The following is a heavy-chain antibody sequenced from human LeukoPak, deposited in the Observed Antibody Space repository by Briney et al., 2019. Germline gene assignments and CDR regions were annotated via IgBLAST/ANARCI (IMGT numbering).Heavy chain of an antibody. D-gene: IGHD3-10*01. V-gene: IGHV4-31*03. CDR3: ARAERGYFGSGPFDL. Sequence: SETLSLTCTVSSGSNNRGGFYLSWVRQPPGKGLEWLGYIFSNGGTYYNPSLESRLSISGDSSKTQFSLRLTSVTAADTAVYYCARAERGYFGSGPFDLWGQGTLVTVSS. J-gene: IGHJ4*02. CDR1: SGSNNRGGFY. CDR2: IFSNGGT.